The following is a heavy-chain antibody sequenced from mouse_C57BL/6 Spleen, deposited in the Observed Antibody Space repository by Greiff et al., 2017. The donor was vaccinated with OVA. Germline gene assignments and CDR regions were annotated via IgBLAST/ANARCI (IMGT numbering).Heavy chain of an antibody. CDR2: IDPEDGET. Sequence: EVQLQQSGAELVKPGASVKLSCTASGFNIKDYYMPWVKQRTEQGLEWIGRIDPEDGETKYAPKFQGTATITADTSSNTAYLQLSSLTSEDTAVYYCARRWDYDEGSDYWGQGTTLTVSS. CDR3: ARRWDYDEGSDY. D-gene: IGHD2-4*01. V-gene: IGHV14-2*01. CDR1: GFNIKDYY. J-gene: IGHJ2*01.